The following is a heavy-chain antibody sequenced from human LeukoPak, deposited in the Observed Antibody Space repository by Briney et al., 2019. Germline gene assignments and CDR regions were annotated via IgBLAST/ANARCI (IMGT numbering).Heavy chain of an antibody. CDR2: IYYSGST. CDR1: GGSISSSSYY. J-gene: IGHJ5*02. D-gene: IGHD3-10*01. CDR3: ARLGGSESYYIGWFDP. Sequence: SETLSLTCTVSGGSISSSSYYWAWIRQPPGKGLEWIGSIYYSGSTYYNPSLKSRVTISVDTSKNQFSLKLSSVTAADTAVYYCARLGGSESYYIGWFDPWSQGTLVTVSS. V-gene: IGHV4-39*01.